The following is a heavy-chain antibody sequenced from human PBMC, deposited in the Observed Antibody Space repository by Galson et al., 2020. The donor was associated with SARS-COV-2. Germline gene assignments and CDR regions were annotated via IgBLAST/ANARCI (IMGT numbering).Heavy chain of an antibody. CDR1: GGTFSSYA. J-gene: IGHJ6*03. CDR2: IIPIFGTA. V-gene: IGHV1-69*13. Sequence: SVKVSCKASGGTFSSYAISWVRQAPGQGLEWMGVIIPIFGTANYAQKFQGRVTITADESTSTAYMELSSLRSEDTAVYYCARGGGMAAAGVYYYYYMDVWGKGTTVTVSS. D-gene: IGHD6-13*01. CDR3: ARGGGMAAAGVYYYYYMDV.